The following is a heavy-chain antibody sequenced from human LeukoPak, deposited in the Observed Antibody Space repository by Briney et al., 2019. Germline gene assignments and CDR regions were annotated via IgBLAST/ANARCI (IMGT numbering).Heavy chain of an antibody. D-gene: IGHD4-17*01. Sequence: GGSLRLSCAASGFTVSSNYMSWVRQAPGKGLEWVPVIYSGGSTYYADSVKGRFTISRDNSKNTLYLQMNSLRAEDTAVYYCAREGVYGDLTDWGQGTLVTVSS. CDR1: GFTVSSNY. CDR3: AREGVYGDLTD. CDR2: IYSGGST. J-gene: IGHJ4*02. V-gene: IGHV3-66*01.